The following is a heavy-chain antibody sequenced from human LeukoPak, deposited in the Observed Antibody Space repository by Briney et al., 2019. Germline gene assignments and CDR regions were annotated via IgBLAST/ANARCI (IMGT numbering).Heavy chain of an antibody. CDR3: ARCTGVVRGLDY. CDR2: TYSSGST. CDR1: GASISGYY. V-gene: IGHV4-59*01. D-gene: IGHD2-21*01. Sequence: SETLSLTCSVSGASISGYYWSWIRQPPGKGLEYIGCTYSSGSTNYNPSLKSRVTISGDTSKNQFSLNLTSVTAADTAVYYCARCTGVVRGLDYWGQGTLVTVSS. J-gene: IGHJ4*02.